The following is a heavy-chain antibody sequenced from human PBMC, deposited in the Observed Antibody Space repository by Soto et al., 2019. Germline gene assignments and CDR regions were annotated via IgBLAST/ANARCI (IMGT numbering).Heavy chain of an antibody. CDR2: IYYSGST. D-gene: IGHD2-15*01. CDR1: GGSISSYY. V-gene: IGHV4-59*01. J-gene: IGHJ3*02. Sequence: QVQLQESGPGLVKPSETLSLTCTVSGGSISSYYWSRIRQPPGKGLEWIGYIYYSGSTNYNPSLKSRVIISVDTSKNQFSLKLSSVTAADTAVYYCARGVGGAFDIWGQGTMVTVSS. CDR3: ARGVGGAFDI.